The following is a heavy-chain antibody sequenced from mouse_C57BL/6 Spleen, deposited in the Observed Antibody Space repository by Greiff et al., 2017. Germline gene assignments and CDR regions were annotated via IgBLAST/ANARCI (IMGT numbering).Heavy chain of an antibody. CDR2: ISDGGSYT. J-gene: IGHJ1*03. CDR1: GFSFSSYA. Sequence: EVKLVESGGGLVKPGGSLKLSCAASGFSFSSYAMSWVRQTPEKRLEWVATISDGGSYTYYPDNVKGRFTISRDNAKNNLYLQMSHLKSEDTAMYSGERRTVVARWYFDVWGTGTTVTVSS. CDR3: ERRTVVARWYFDV. V-gene: IGHV5-4*03. D-gene: IGHD1-1*01.